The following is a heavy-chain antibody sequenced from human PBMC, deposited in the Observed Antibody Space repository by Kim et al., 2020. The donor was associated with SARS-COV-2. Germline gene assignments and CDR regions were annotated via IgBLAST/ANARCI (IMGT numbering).Heavy chain of an antibody. J-gene: IGHJ4*02. Sequence: DSVKGRFPLSRDNSKNTLYLQMNSRRAEDTAVYYCAKRRMDTATVAGADYWGQGTLVTVSS. V-gene: IGHV3-23*01. CDR3: AKRRMDTATVAGADY. D-gene: IGHD5-18*01.